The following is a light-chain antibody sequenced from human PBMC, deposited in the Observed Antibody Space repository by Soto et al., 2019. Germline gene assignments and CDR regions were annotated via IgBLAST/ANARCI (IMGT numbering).Light chain of an antibody. CDR3: QSYDSSLSVV. Sequence: QSVLTQPPSVSGAPGQRVTISCTGSRSNIGAGYDVHWYQQLPGTAPKVLIYGNSNRPSGVPDRFSGSKSGTSASLAITGLQAEDEADYYCQSYDSSLSVVFGGGTKLTVL. J-gene: IGLJ2*01. CDR2: GNS. CDR1: RSNIGAGYD. V-gene: IGLV1-40*01.